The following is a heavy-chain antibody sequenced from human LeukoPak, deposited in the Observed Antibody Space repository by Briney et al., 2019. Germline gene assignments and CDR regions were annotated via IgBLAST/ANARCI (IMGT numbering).Heavy chain of an antibody. CDR1: GFTFSNAW. CDR2: ISSSGSTK. Sequence: PGGSLRLSCVASGFTFSNAWMSWVRQAPGKGLEWVSYISSSGSTKYYADSVKGRITISRDNAKNSLYLQMNSLRAEDTAVYYCASGAQSDYWGQGTLVTVSS. CDR3: ASGAQSDY. V-gene: IGHV3-11*04. J-gene: IGHJ4*02. D-gene: IGHD1-26*01.